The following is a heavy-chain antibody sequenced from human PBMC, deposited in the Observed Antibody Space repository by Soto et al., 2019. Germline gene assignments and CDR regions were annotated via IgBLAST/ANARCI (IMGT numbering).Heavy chain of an antibody. D-gene: IGHD3-3*01. CDR2: ISYDGSNK. Sequence: GGSLSLSCAASGFTFSSYAMHWVRQAPGKGLEWVAVISYDGSNKYYADSVKGRFTISRDNSKNTLYLQMNSLRAEDTAVYYCARDDYDFWSGYPMGDAFDIWGQGTMVTVSS. J-gene: IGHJ3*02. CDR1: GFTFSSYA. V-gene: IGHV3-30-3*01. CDR3: ARDDYDFWSGYPMGDAFDI.